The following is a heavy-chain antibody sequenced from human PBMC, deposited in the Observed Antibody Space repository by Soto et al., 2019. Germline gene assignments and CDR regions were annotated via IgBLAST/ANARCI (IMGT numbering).Heavy chain of an antibody. CDR3: ARVRTAAGTWFWDAFDI. J-gene: IGHJ3*02. CDR2: MNPNSGNT. V-gene: IGHV1-8*01. Sequence: ASVKVSCKASGYTFTSYDINWVRQATGQGLEWMGWMNPNSGNTGYAQKFQGRVTMTRNTSISTAYMELSSLRSEDTAVYYCARVRTAAGTWFWDAFDIWGQGTMVTVSS. D-gene: IGHD6-13*01. CDR1: GYTFTSYD.